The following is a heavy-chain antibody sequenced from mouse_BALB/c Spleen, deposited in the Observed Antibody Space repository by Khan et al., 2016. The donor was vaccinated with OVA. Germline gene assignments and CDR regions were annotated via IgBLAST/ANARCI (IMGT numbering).Heavy chain of an antibody. Sequence: EVQLQESGPSLVKPSQTLSLTCSVTGDSITSGYWNWIRKFPGNKLEYMGYISYSGNSYYNPSLKSRISVTRDTSKTQYYLQLHSVPTEDTATYYCACELRGFAYWGQGPLVTVSA. CDR3: ACELRGFAY. CDR2: ISYSGNS. CDR1: GDSITSGY. V-gene: IGHV3-8*02. J-gene: IGHJ3*01. D-gene: IGHD1-1*01.